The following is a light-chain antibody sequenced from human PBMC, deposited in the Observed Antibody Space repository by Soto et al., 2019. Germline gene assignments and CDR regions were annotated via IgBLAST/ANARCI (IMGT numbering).Light chain of an antibody. CDR1: QTIRSSY. CDR2: GAS. J-gene: IGKJ1*01. V-gene: IGKV3-20*01. Sequence: EIVLTQSPGTLSLSPGERATLSCRASQTIRSSYLAWYQQKLGQAPRLLIYGASSRATGIPDRFSGSGSGTDFTLTISRLEPEDFTVYYCQHYGDSPRAFGQGTKVEI. CDR3: QHYGDSPRA.